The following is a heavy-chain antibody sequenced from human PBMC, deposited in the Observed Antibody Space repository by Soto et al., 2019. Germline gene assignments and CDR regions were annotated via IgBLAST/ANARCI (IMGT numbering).Heavy chain of an antibody. CDR3: ARVESTSFLYYFDY. Sequence: ASVKVSCKASGYRFTGYGLHWVRQAPGQGLQWMGWINPKSGATDYAQKFQGRVTITADESTSTAYMELSSLRSEDTAVYYCARVESTSFLYYFDYWGQGTLVTVSS. V-gene: IGHV1-2*02. J-gene: IGHJ4*02. CDR1: GYRFTGYG. D-gene: IGHD2-2*01. CDR2: INPKSGAT.